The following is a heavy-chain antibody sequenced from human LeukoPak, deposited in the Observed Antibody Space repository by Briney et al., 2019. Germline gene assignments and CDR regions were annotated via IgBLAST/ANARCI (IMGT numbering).Heavy chain of an antibody. CDR1: GGTFSSYA. V-gene: IGHV1-69*05. CDR3: ARDGGGYNYFDY. CDR2: IIPIFGTA. Sequence: SVKVSCKASGGTFSSYAISWVRQAPGQGLEWMGRIIPIFGTANYAQKFQGRVTITTDESTSTAYVELSSLRSEDTAVYYCARDGGGYNYFDYWGQGTLVTVSS. J-gene: IGHJ4*02. D-gene: IGHD5-24*01.